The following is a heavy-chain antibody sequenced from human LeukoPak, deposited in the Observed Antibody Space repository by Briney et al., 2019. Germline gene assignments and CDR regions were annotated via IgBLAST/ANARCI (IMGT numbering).Heavy chain of an antibody. D-gene: IGHD2-15*01. Sequence: GGSLRLSCAASGLTFSDHYMDWVRQAPGKGLEWVGRSRDKANSYTPEYAASVKGRFTISTDDSNNSLFLHMNSLRTEDTAVYYCARGLGFGGGDYWGQGTLVTVSS. CDR2: SRDKANSYTP. V-gene: IGHV3-72*01. CDR1: GLTFSDHY. CDR3: ARGLGFGGGDY. J-gene: IGHJ4*02.